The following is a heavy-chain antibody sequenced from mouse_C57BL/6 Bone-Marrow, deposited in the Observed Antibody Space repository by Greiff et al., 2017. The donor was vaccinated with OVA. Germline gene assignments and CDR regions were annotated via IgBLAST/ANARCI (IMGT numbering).Heavy chain of an antibody. Sequence: QVQLQQSGAELVKPGASVKISCKASGYEFSSYWMNWVKQRPGKGLEWIGQIYPGDGDTNYNGKLKGKATLTADKSSSTAYMQLSSLTSEDSAVYFCARITTVVAPYAMDYWGQGTSVTVSS. CDR2: IYPGDGDT. J-gene: IGHJ4*01. CDR3: ARITTVVAPYAMDY. D-gene: IGHD1-1*01. CDR1: GYEFSSYW. V-gene: IGHV1-80*01.